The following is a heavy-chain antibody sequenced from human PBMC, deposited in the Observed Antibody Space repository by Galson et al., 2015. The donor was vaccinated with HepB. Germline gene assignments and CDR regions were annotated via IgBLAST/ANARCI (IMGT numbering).Heavy chain of an antibody. CDR2: ISSSSNSI. V-gene: IGHV3-21*01. CDR3: ARRASSVEVAGTRRDY. D-gene: IGHD6-19*01. J-gene: IGHJ4*02. Sequence: SLRLSCAASGFTFSSYSMHWVRQAPGKGLEWVSSISSSSNSIYYADSVKGRFTISRDNAQNSLYLQMSSLRAEDTAVYYCARRASSVEVAGTRRDYWGQGTLVTVSS. CDR1: GFTFSSYS.